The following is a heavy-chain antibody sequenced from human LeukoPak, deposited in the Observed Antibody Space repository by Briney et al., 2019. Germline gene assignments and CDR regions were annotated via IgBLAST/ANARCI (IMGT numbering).Heavy chain of an antibody. D-gene: IGHD1-14*01. CDR3: ARKGSRRPSPEGV. CDR2: IKQDGSEK. J-gene: IGHJ4*02. CDR1: GFVFSNYW. V-gene: IGHV3-7*03. Sequence: SGGSLRLSCAASGFVFSNYWMSWVRQAPGKGLEWVADIKQDGSEKYYVDSVKGRFTISRDNAKNSLSLQMDSLRAEDTAVYFCARKGSRRPSPEGVWGQGTLVTVSS.